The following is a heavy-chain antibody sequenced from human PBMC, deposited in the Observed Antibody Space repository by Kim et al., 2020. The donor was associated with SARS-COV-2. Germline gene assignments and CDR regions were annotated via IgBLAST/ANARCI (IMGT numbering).Heavy chain of an antibody. V-gene: IGHV3-53*01. CDR2: IDPGETT. CDR3: ARYSGDTGGMDL. Sequence: GGSLRLSCAASEFTVSRTYINWVRQAPGKGLEWVSVIDPGETTYYAESVKGRFTISRDNSKNTLYLQMNSLRAEDTAIYYCARYSGDTGGMDLWGQGTTVTVSS. CDR1: EFTVSRTY. J-gene: IGHJ6*02. D-gene: IGHD2-21*01.